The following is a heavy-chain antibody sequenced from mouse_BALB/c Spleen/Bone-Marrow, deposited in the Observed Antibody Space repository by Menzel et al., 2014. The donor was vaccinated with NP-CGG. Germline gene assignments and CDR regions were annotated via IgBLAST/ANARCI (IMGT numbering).Heavy chain of an antibody. CDR2: ISSGSSTI. Sequence: DVKLVESGGGLVQPGGSRKLSCAASGFTFSSFGTHWVRQAPEKGLEWVAYISSGSSTIYYADTVKGRFTISRDNPKNTLFLQMTSLRSEDTAMYYCARSYYGSSYYFDYWGQGTTLTVSS. D-gene: IGHD1-1*01. J-gene: IGHJ2*01. V-gene: IGHV5-17*02. CDR3: ARSYYGSSYYFDY. CDR1: GFTFSSFG.